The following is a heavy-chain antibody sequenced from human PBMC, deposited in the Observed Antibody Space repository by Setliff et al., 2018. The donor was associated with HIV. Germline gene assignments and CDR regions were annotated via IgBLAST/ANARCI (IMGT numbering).Heavy chain of an antibody. CDR3: GRGELTGPYQFDS. CDR1: GGSIGTSKYY. CDR2: ISYSGNV. D-gene: IGHD2-2*01. Sequence: PSETLSLTCTVSGGSIGTSKYYWGWVRRPPGKGLEWIGTISYSGNVYYSPSLKSRVTVSLGTSKNQFFLKVTSLTAADTAVYYCGRGELTGPYQFDSWGQGTLVTVSS. J-gene: IGHJ4*02. V-gene: IGHV4-39*07.